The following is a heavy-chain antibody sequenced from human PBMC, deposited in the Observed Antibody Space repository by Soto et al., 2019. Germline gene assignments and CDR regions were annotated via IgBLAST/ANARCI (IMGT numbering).Heavy chain of an antibody. J-gene: IGHJ3*01. CDR1: GGSFSGYF. Sequence: PSETLSLTCAVYGGSFSGYFWNWIRQTPGKGLEWIGKVNHNGRNNYNPSLKSRVTISLDMSKNQISLKLTSVTAADTAVYYCARGGSSDCQVAFDFWGQGTMVTVSS. D-gene: IGHD6-19*01. V-gene: IGHV4-34*01. CDR3: ARGGSSDCQVAFDF. CDR2: VNHNGRN.